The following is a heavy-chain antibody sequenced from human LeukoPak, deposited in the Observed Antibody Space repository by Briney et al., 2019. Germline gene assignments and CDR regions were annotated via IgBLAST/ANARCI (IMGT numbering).Heavy chain of an antibody. CDR3: ARGLTAYYSVEPAFDY. Sequence: PGGSLRLSCAASGFTFTTYSMNWVRQAPGKGLEWVSSISSSSRYIYYADSLKGRFIISRDNAKNSLYLQMNSLRAEDTAVYYCARGLTAYYSVEPAFDYWGQGTLATVSS. J-gene: IGHJ4*02. D-gene: IGHD3-9*01. CDR2: ISSSSRYI. CDR1: GFTFTTYS. V-gene: IGHV3-21*01.